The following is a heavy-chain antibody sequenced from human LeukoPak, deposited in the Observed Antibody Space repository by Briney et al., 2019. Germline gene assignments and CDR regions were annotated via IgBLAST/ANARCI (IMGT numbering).Heavy chain of an antibody. CDR2: ISGSGGSA. CDR1: GFTFSNYA. Sequence: GGSLRLSCAASGFTFSNYAMSWVRQAPGKGLEWVSDISGSGGSACYADSVKGRFTTSRDNSKNTLDLQMNSLRAEDTAVYYCAKVLGSYYFDYWGQGTLVTVSS. V-gene: IGHV3-23*01. J-gene: IGHJ4*02. CDR3: AKVLGSYYFDY.